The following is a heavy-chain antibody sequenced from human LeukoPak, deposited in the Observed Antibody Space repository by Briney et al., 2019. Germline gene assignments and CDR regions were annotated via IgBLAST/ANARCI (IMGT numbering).Heavy chain of an antibody. J-gene: IGHJ4*02. Sequence: PSETLSLTCTVSGGSISSGGYYWSWIRQHPGKGLEWIGYIYYSGSTNYNPSLKSRVTISVDTSKNQFSLKLSSVTAADTAVYYCARLDSSGWYRFDYWGQGTLVTVSS. CDR1: GGSISSGGYY. D-gene: IGHD6-19*01. CDR2: IYYSGST. CDR3: ARLDSSGWYRFDY. V-gene: IGHV4-61*08.